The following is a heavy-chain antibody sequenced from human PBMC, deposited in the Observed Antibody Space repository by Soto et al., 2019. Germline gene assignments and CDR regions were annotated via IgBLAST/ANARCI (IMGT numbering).Heavy chain of an antibody. CDR3: ARMGPIFGVVIIPVEWFDP. Sequence: PSETLSLTCAVYGGSFNGYYWSWIRQPPGKGLEWIGEINHSGSTNYNPSLKSRVTISVDTSKNQFSLKLSSVTAADTAVYYCARMGPIFGVVIIPVEWFDPWGQGTLVTVSS. D-gene: IGHD3-3*01. J-gene: IGHJ5*02. V-gene: IGHV4-34*01. CDR2: INHSGST. CDR1: GGSFNGYY.